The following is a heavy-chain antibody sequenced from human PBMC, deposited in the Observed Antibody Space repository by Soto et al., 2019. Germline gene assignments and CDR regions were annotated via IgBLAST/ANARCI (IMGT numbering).Heavy chain of an antibody. D-gene: IGHD2-2*01. J-gene: IGHJ6*02. Sequence: SQTLSLTCAISGDSVSSNSAAWNWIRQSPSRGLEWLGRTHYRSKWYNDYAVSVKSRITINPDTSKNQFSLQLNSVTPEDRAVYYCARVTDCSSTSCYFLDVWGQGTTVTVSS. CDR3: ARVTDCSSTSCYFLDV. CDR1: GDSVSSNSAA. V-gene: IGHV6-1*01. CDR2: THYRSKWYN.